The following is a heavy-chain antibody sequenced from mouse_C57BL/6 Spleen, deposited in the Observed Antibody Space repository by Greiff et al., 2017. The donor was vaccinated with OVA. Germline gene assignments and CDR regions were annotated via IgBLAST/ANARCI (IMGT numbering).Heavy chain of an antibody. CDR2: IDPETGGT. D-gene: IGHD3-2*02. CDR1: GYTFTDYE. CDR3: TRRRTAQATPFAY. J-gene: IGHJ3*01. V-gene: IGHV1-15*01. Sequence: QVQLQQSGAELVRPGASVTLSCKASGYTFTDYEMHWVKQTPVHGLEWIGAIDPETGGTAYNQKFKGKAILTADKSSSTAYMELRSLTSEDSAVYYCTRRRTAQATPFAYWGQGTLVTVSA.